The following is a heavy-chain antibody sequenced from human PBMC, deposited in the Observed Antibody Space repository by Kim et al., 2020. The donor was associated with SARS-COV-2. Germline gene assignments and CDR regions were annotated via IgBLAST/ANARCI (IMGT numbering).Heavy chain of an antibody. V-gene: IGHV4-31*02. Sequence: YNPSLKSRVTISVDTSKNQFSLKLSSVTAADTAVYYCARGGIQTQTDFDYWGQETLVTVSS. CDR3: ARGGIQTQTDFDY. J-gene: IGHJ4*02.